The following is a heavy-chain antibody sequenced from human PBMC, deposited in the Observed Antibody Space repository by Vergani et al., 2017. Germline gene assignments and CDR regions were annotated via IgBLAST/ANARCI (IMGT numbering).Heavy chain of an antibody. CDR3: ARAQGFSYNYGSDY. CDR2: LYPGDSDT. V-gene: IGHV5-51*01. Sequence: EVQLVQSGAEVKKPGESLKISCKASGYNFPIHWIGWVRQMPGKGLEWMGVLYPGDSDTRYNPSFQGQVIISVDKSVSTVYLQWSNLKASDTAMYYCARAQGFSYNYGSDYWGQGTLVTVSS. D-gene: IGHD3-16*01. CDR1: GYNFPIHW. J-gene: IGHJ4*02.